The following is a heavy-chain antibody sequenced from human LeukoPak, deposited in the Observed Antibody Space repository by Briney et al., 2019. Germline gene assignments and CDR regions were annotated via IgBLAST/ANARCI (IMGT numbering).Heavy chain of an antibody. J-gene: IGHJ5*01. CDR3: AKDRPNYYGNNGHYYRRDGDS. D-gene: IGHD3-22*01. V-gene: IGHV3-23*01. CDR1: GFTFSIYV. Sequence: PGGSLRLSCAASGFTFSIYVMSWVRQAPGKGLEWVSSISGSGDLTYYAGSVKGRFSISRDNSKNTLYLQMYSLRAEDTAIYYCAKDRPNYYGNNGHYYRRDGDSWGQGTLVTVSS. CDR2: ISGSGDLT.